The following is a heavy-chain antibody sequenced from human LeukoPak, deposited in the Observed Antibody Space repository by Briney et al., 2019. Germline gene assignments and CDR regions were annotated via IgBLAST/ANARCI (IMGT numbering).Heavy chain of an antibody. CDR3: ARVGRSRGSLPNSYYYMDV. Sequence: ASVKVSCNASGYIFNSYSVSWVRQAPGQGLEWMGGIIPIFGSTNYAQKFQGRVTITTDQSTRTAYMELNSLSSDDTAVYYCARVGRSRGSLPNSYYYMDVWGKGTTVTVSS. D-gene: IGHD1-26*01. CDR2: IIPIFGST. CDR1: GYIFNSYS. V-gene: IGHV1-69*05. J-gene: IGHJ6*03.